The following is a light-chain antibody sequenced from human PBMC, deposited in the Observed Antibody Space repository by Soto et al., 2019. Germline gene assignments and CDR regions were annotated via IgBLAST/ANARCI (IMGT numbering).Light chain of an antibody. CDR3: QQYNNWST. J-gene: IGKJ5*01. CDR2: GAS. Sequence: EIVLTQSPGTLSLSPGEGATLSCRASQSVSSSYLAWYQQKPGQAPRLLIYGASSRATGIPDRFSGSGSGTEFTLTIVSLQSEDSAVYYCQQYNNWSTFGQGTRLEIK. V-gene: IGKV3-20*01. CDR1: QSVSSSY.